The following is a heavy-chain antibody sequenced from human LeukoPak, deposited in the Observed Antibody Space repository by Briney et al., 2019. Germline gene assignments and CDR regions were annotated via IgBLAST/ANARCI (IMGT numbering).Heavy chain of an antibody. J-gene: IGHJ4*02. CDR1: GGSFSGYY. CDR3: AGSPYSSCFFDY. D-gene: IGHD6-6*01. Sequence: SETLSLTCAVYGGSFSGYYWSWIRQPPGKGLEWIGEINHSGSTNYNPSLKSRVTISVDTSKNQFSLKLSSVTAADTAVYYCAGSPYSSCFFDYWGQGTLVTVSS. CDR2: INHSGST. V-gene: IGHV4-34*01.